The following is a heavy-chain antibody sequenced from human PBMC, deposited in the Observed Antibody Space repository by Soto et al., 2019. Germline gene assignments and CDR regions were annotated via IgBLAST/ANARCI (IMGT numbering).Heavy chain of an antibody. V-gene: IGHV3-21*05. J-gene: IGHJ6*02. D-gene: IGHD2-8*01. CDR2: ISRGSGDV. CDR1: GFACRSYR. Sequence: RGFLRLSGEDSGFACRSYRMQWVRQPPGKGLERVAYISRGSGDVFYADSARVRSTISRDNTRNSVFLHMSPLGNAYSATNYCAQAAPLSVLYGRAYVVWRQGTRVAASS. CDR3: AQAAPLSVLYGRAYVV.